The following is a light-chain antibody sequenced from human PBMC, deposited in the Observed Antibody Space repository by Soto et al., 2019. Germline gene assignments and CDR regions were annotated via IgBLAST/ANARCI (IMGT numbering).Light chain of an antibody. CDR3: AAWDDSLNGVV. CDR2: SYN. Sequence: QSVLTQPPSASGTPGQRVTISCSGSSSNIGSYTVNWYQQLPGTAPKLLIYSYNQRPSGVPDRFSGSKSGTSASLAISGLQSEDEADYNCAAWDDSLNGVVFGGGTKLTVL. CDR1: SSNIGSYT. V-gene: IGLV1-44*01. J-gene: IGLJ2*01.